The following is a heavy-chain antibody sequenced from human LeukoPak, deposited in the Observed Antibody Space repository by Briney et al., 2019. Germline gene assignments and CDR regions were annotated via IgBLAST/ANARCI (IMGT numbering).Heavy chain of an antibody. CDR1: GFTFSSYE. CDR2: ISSSGSTI. Sequence: GGSLRLSCAASGFTFSSYEMNWVRQAPGKGLEWVSYISSSGSTIYYADSVKGRFTISRDNAKNSLYLQMNSLRAEDTAVYYCARRPPNYYYYMDVWGKGTTVTISS. J-gene: IGHJ6*03. CDR3: ARRPPNYYYYMDV. V-gene: IGHV3-48*03.